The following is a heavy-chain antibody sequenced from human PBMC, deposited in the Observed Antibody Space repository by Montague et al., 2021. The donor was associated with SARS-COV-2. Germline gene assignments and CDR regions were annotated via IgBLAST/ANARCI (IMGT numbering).Heavy chain of an antibody. D-gene: IGHD4-11*01. Sequence: SGTLSLTCAVSGVSITSTNWWSLVRQPPGKGLGWIGEISYGGIATYNPSLKSRATISMDRSRNLFSLKLSSVTAADTAIYYCAGKVLTVPADYWGQGTLVTVS. CDR2: ISYGGIA. CDR1: GVSITSTNW. V-gene: IGHV4-4*02. J-gene: IGHJ4*02. CDR3: AGKVLTVPADY.